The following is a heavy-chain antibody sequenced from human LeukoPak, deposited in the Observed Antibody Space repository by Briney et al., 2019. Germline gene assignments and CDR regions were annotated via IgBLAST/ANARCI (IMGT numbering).Heavy chain of an antibody. CDR2: INHSGST. Sequence: PSETLSLTCAVYGGSFSGYYWSWIRQPPGKGLEWIGEINHSGSTNYNPSLKSRVTMSVDTSKNQFSLKLSSVTAADTAVYYCARAGSYSSSWYYQQYYFDYWGQGTLVTVSS. CDR3: ARAGSYSSSWYYQQYYFDY. D-gene: IGHD6-13*01. V-gene: IGHV4-34*01. J-gene: IGHJ4*02. CDR1: GGSFSGYY.